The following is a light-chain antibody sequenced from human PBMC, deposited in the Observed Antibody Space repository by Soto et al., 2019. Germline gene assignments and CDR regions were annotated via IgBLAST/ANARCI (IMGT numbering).Light chain of an antibody. CDR2: DGS. Sequence: EIVLTQSPATLSLSPGERATLSCRASQSVSGYLAWYQQKPGQAPRLLIYDGSHRAAGIPSRFSGSGSGTDFTLTISGLEPEDFAVYYCQQYGYSFWTFGQGTKVEIK. J-gene: IGKJ1*01. CDR1: QSVSGY. V-gene: IGKV3-11*01. CDR3: QQYGYSFWT.